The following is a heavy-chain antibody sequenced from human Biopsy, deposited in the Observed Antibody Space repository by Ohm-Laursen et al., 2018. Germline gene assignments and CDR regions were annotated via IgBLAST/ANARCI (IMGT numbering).Heavy chain of an antibody. CDR2: ISDTGNT. CDR3: ARLFRLDDYWNDDPPDGFDV. V-gene: IGHV4-61*08. Sequence: SETLSLTCTVSGGSIGGSGDYWSWIRQPPGKGLEWIGYISDTGNTNYNPSLRGRVAMSVDTSKNQFSLQLTSVTAADTAMFFCARLFRLDDYWNDDPPDGFDVWGQGTMVTVSS. J-gene: IGHJ3*01. D-gene: IGHD3-3*01. CDR1: GGSIGGSGDY.